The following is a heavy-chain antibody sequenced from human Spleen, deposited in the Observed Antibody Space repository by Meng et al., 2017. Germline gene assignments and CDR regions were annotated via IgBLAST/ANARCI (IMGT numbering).Heavy chain of an antibody. V-gene: IGHV7-4-1*02. Sequence: ASVKVSCKASGYTFSTYTMHWVRQAPGQGLEWLGLINTNTGNPTYAQGFTGRFVFSLDTSVSTAYLQISGLRAEDTAMYFCARTKEYYDSSFDLWGQGTVVTSPQ. CDR1: GYTFSTYT. D-gene: IGHD3-22*01. CDR2: INTNTGNP. CDR3: ARTKEYYDSSFDL. J-gene: IGHJ4*02.